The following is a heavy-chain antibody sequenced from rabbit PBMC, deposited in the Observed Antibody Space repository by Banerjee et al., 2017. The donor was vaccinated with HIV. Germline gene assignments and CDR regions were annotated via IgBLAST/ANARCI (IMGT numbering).Heavy chain of an antibody. Sequence: QSLEESGGGLVKPGGSLKLSCKASGIDFSSYAINWVRQAPGKGLEWIACIYTNSGSTYYASWAKGRFTISKTSSTTVFLQMTSLTAADTATYFCARGLVAGVLDLWGPGTLVTVS. CDR3: ARGLVAGVLDL. J-gene: IGHJ4*01. CDR2: IYTNSGST. V-gene: IGHV1S40*01. CDR1: GIDFSSYA. D-gene: IGHD3-3*01.